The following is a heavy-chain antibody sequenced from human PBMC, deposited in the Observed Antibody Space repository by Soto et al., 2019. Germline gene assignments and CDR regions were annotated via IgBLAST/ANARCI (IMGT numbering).Heavy chain of an antibody. CDR1: GGSISSHY. D-gene: IGHD1-26*01. CDR2: IYYRGST. J-gene: IGHJ6*02. V-gene: IGHV4-59*11. Sequence: PSETLSLTCTVSGGSISSHYWSWVRQAPGKGLEWIGHIYYRGSTSYNPSLRSRSTISVDTSNNQFSLKLNSVTTAHTAVYYCARDGREASGMDVWGQGTKVTVSS. CDR3: ARDGREASGMDV.